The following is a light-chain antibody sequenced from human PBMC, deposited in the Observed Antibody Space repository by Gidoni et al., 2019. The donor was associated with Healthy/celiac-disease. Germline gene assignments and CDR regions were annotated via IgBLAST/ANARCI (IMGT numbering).Light chain of an antibody. CDR3: QQRSNWPPTWT. CDR1: QSVSSY. V-gene: IGKV3-11*01. Sequence: EIVLTQSPATLSLSPGERATLSCRASQSVSSYLACYQQKPGQAPRLLIYDASNRATGIPPRFSGSGSGTDFTLTISSLVPEDFAVYYCQQRSNWPPTWTFGQGTKLEIK. CDR2: DAS. J-gene: IGKJ1*01.